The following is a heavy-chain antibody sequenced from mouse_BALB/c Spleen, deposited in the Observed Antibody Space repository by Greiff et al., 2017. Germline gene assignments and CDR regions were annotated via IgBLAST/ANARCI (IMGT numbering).Heavy chain of an antibody. D-gene: IGHD2-2*01. Sequence: EVKLMESGGDLVKPGGSLKLSCAASGFTFSSYAMSWVRQTPEKRLEWVASISSGGSTYYPDSVKGRFTISRDNARNILYLQMSSLRSEDTAMYYCARGGSGYDLDYWGQGTTLTVSS. CDR2: ISSGGST. J-gene: IGHJ2*01. CDR1: GFTFSSYA. V-gene: IGHV5-6-5*01. CDR3: ARGGSGYDLDY.